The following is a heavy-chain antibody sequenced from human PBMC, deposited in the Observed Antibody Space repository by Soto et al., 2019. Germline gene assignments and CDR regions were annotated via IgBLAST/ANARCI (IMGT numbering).Heavy chain of an antibody. CDR1: GFTFTTCG. CDR3: AKAPATGVDNWFDS. Sequence: GGSLRLSCAASGFTFTTCGMHWVRQAPAKGLEWISYISSGESFTHYADSVKGRFTISRDDAKNTLYLQLNSLRADDTAMYYCAKAPATGVDNWFDSWGQGTLVTVSS. CDR2: ISSGESFT. V-gene: IGHV3-21*05. J-gene: IGHJ5*01. D-gene: IGHD3-3*01.